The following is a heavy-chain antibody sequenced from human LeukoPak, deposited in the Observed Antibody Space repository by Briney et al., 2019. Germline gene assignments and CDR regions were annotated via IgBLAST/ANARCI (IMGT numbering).Heavy chain of an antibody. Sequence: ASIKVSCKASGYTFTSYSITWVRQAPGQGLEWLGWISAYNGNTNYAQKLQGRVTMTTDTSTSTAYMELRSLRSDDTAVYYCARDEGYAFDMWGQGTMITVSS. V-gene: IGHV1-18*01. CDR1: GYTFTSYS. J-gene: IGHJ3*02. CDR3: ARDEGYAFDM. CDR2: ISAYNGNT.